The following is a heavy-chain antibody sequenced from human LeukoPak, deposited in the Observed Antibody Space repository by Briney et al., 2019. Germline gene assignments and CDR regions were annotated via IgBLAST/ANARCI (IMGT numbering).Heavy chain of an antibody. V-gene: IGHV1-69*05. Sequence: SVKVSCKASGGTFSSYAISWARQAPGQGLEWMGGIIPIFGTANYAQKFQGRVTITTDESTSTAYMELSSLRSEDTAVYYCASGSRIYNWFDPWGQGTLVTVSS. J-gene: IGHJ5*02. CDR1: GGTFSSYA. D-gene: IGHD2-15*01. CDR2: IIPIFGTA. CDR3: ASGSRIYNWFDP.